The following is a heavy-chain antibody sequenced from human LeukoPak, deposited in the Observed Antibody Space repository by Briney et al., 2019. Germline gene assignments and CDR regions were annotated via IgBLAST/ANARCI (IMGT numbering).Heavy chain of an antibody. CDR1: GFTFSAYA. Sequence: GRSLRLSCAASGFTFSAYAMHWVRQAPGKGLEWVAVISYDGSNKYYAGSVKGRFTISRDNSKNTLYLQMDSLRAEDTAVYYCARAYYCASGSSIPPDYWGQGTLVTVSS. V-gene: IGHV3-30-3*01. D-gene: IGHD3-10*01. J-gene: IGHJ4*02. CDR3: ARAYYCASGSSIPPDY. CDR2: ISYDGSNK.